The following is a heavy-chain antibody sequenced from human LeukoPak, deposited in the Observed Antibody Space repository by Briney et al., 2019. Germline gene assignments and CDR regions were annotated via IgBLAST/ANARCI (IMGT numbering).Heavy chain of an antibody. V-gene: IGHV3-11*04. D-gene: IGHD6-19*01. J-gene: IGHJ4*02. Sequence: GGSLRLSCAASGFTFSDYYMSWIRQAPGKGLEGVSYISSSGSTIYYADSVKGRFTISRDNAKNSLYLQMNSLRAEDTAVYYCASDDAIAVAGAPQYYFDYWGQGTLVTVSS. CDR1: GFTFSDYY. CDR3: ASDDAIAVAGAPQYYFDY. CDR2: ISSSGSTI.